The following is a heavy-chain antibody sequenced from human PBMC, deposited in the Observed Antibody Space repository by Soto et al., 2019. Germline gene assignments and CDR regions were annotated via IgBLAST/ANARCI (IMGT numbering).Heavy chain of an antibody. J-gene: IGHJ4*02. Sequence: GGSLRLPCGASGFTFSDYYVSWIRQAPGKGLEWVSYISSSGSTIYYADSVKGRFTISRDNAKNSLYLQMNSLRAEDTAVYYCARCVAARRFDYWGQGTLVTVSS. CDR2: ISSSGSTI. D-gene: IGHD6-6*01. V-gene: IGHV3-11*01. CDR3: ARCVAARRFDY. CDR1: GFTFSDYY.